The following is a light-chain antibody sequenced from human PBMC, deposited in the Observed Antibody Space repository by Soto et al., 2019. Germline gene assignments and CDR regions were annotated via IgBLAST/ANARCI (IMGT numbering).Light chain of an antibody. J-gene: IGLJ1*01. CDR2: DVS. CDR3: SSYTSSSTPVYL. CDR1: SSDVGCYNY. V-gene: IGLV2-14*01. Sequence: QSVLTQPASVSGSPGQSITISCTGTSSDVGCYNYVSWFQQYPGKAPKLMIYDVSNRPSGVSNRFSGSKSGNTASLTISGLQAEDEADYYCSSYTSSSTPVYLSGTGTKLTVL.